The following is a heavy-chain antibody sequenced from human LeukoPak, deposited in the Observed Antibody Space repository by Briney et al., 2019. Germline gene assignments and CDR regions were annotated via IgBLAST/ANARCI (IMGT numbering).Heavy chain of an antibody. J-gene: IGHJ3*02. CDR3: AGAQSSGYYSDAFDI. D-gene: IGHD3-22*01. V-gene: IGHV4-34*01. CDR1: GGSFSGYY. Sequence: PSETLSLTCAVYGGSFSGYYWSWIRQPPGKGLEWIGEINHSGSTNYNPSLKSRVTISVDTSKNQFSLKLSSVTAADTAVYYCAGAQSSGYYSDAFDIWGQGTMVTVSS. CDR2: INHSGST.